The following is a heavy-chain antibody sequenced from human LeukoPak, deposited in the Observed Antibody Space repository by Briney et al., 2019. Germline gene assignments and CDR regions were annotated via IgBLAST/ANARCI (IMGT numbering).Heavy chain of an antibody. Sequence: SVKVSCKAPGGTFSSYAISWVRQAPGQGLEWMGRIIPILGIANYAQKFQGRVTITADKSTSTAYMELSSLRSEDTAVYYCAGGYCSGGSCPNWFDPWGQGTLVTVSS. CDR1: GGTFSSYA. J-gene: IGHJ5*02. D-gene: IGHD2-15*01. V-gene: IGHV1-69*04. CDR2: IIPILGIA. CDR3: AGGYCSGGSCPNWFDP.